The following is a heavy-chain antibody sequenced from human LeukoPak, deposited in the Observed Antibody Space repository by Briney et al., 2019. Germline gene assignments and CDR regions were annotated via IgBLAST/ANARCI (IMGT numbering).Heavy chain of an antibody. CDR1: GVSITSYY. V-gene: IGHV4-4*07. Sequence: SETLSLTCTVSGVSITSYYWTWIRQPAGKGLEWIRRIHSSGSTNYNPSLKSRVTMSVDTSKNQFSLKLNSVTAADTAVYYCARDRYYYDSSGYKYMDVWGKGTTVTVSS. D-gene: IGHD3-22*01. J-gene: IGHJ6*03. CDR3: ARDRYYYDSSGYKYMDV. CDR2: IHSSGST.